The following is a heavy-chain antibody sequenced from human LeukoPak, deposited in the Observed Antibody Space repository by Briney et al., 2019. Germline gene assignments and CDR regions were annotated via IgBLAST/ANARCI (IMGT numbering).Heavy chain of an antibody. V-gene: IGHV4-31*03. CDR1: GGSIISGGYY. Sequence: TLSLTCTVSGGSIISGGYYWSWIRQHPGQGLGGIGYIYYSGSTYYNPSLKSRVTISVDTSKNQFSLKLSSVTAADTAVYYCARGLMYYYDSSGCFFDYWGQGTLVTVSS. CDR3: ARGLMYYYDSSGCFFDY. J-gene: IGHJ4*02. CDR2: IYYSGST. D-gene: IGHD3-22*01.